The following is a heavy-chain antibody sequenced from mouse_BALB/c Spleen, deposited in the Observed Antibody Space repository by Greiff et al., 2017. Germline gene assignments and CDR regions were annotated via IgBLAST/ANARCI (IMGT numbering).Heavy chain of an antibody. D-gene: IGHD1-1*01. CDR3: ARFYYYGSSPLYYAMDY. Sequence: QVQLKQPGAELVKPGTSVKLSCKASGYNFTSYWINWVKLRPGQGLEWIGDIYPGSGSTNYNEKFKSKATLTVDTSSSTAYMQLSSLASEDSALYYCARFYYYGSSPLYYAMDYWGQGTSVTVSS. V-gene: IGHV1-55*01. CDR1: GYNFTSYW. J-gene: IGHJ4*01. CDR2: IYPGSGST.